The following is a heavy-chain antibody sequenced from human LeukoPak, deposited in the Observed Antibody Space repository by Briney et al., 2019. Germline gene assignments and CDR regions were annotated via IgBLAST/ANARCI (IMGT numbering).Heavy chain of an antibody. CDR1: GGSISSGGYY. CDR2: IYHSGST. D-gene: IGHD1-26*01. CDR3: ARNRVVGAPNFDY. Sequence: SQTLSLTCTVSGGSISSGGYYWSWIRQPPGKGLEWIGYIYHSGSTYYNPSLKSRVTISVDRSKNQFSLRLTSVTAADTAVYYCARNRVVGAPNFDYWGQGTLVTVFS. J-gene: IGHJ4*02. V-gene: IGHV4-30-2*02.